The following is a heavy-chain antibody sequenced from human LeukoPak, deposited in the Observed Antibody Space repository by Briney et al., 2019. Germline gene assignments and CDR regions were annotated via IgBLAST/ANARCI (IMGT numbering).Heavy chain of an antibody. D-gene: IGHD3-10*01. CDR3: ARVGSGSYCLDY. CDR1: GGSISSGDYY. V-gene: IGHV4-30-4*01. J-gene: IGHJ4*02. CDR2: IYYSGST. Sequence: SETLSLTCTVSGGSISSGDYYWSWIRQPPGKGLEWIGYIYYSGSTYYNPSLKSQVTISVDTSKNQFSLKLSSVTAADTAVYYCARVGSGSYCLDYWGQGTLVTVSS.